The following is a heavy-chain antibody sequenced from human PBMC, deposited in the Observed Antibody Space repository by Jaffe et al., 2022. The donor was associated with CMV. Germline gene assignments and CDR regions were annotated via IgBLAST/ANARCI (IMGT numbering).Heavy chain of an antibody. CDR1: GGSISSYY. CDR3: ASSPLYYDFWSGYYGAYYYYMDV. J-gene: IGHJ6*03. Sequence: QVQLQESGPGLVKPSETLSLTCTVSGGSISSYYWSWIRQPPGKGLEWIGYIYYSGSTNYNPSLKSRVTISVDTSKNQFSLKLSSVTAADTAVYYCASSPLYYDFWSGYYGAYYYYMDVWGKGTTVTVSS. D-gene: IGHD3-3*01. V-gene: IGHV4-59*08. CDR2: IYYSGST.